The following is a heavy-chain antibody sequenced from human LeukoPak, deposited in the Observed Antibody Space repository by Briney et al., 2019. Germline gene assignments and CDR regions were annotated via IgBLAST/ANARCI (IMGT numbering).Heavy chain of an antibody. CDR2: ISYDGSNK. D-gene: IGHD3-16*02. CDR1: GFTFSSYA. Sequence: GGSLRLSCAASGFTFSSYAMHWVRQAPGKGLEWVAVISYDGSNKYYADPVKGRFTISRDNSKNTLYLQMNSLRAEDTAVYYCGRVNRGDAFDIWGQGTLVTVPS. J-gene: IGHJ3*02. V-gene: IGHV3-30*04. CDR3: GRVNRGDAFDI.